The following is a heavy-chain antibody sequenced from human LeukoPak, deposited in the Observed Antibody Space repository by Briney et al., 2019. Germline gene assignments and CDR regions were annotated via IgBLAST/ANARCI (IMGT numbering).Heavy chain of an antibody. D-gene: IGHD2-15*01. J-gene: IGHJ4*02. Sequence: GASVKVSCKASGYTFTSYGISWVRQAPGQGLEWMGWISAYNGNTNYAQKLQGRVTMTTDTSTSTAYMELRSLRSDDTAVYYCARDLTLLGYCSGGSCYAPFYYWGQGTLVTVSS. V-gene: IGHV1-18*01. CDR3: ARDLTLLGYCSGGSCYAPFYY. CDR2: ISAYNGNT. CDR1: GYTFTSYG.